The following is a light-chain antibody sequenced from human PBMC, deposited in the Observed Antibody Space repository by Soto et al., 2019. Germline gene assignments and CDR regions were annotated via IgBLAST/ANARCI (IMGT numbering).Light chain of an antibody. J-gene: IGKJ2*01. CDR1: QSVNSNY. V-gene: IGKV3-20*01. CDR2: GAS. CDR3: QQCGGSPLYT. Sequence: EIVLTQSPGTLSLSPGERATLSCRASQSVNSNYLAWYQQKPGQAPRLLIYGASNRATGIPDRLTGSGSGTDFTLTISRLEPEYFAVYYCQQCGGSPLYTFGQGTKLEIK.